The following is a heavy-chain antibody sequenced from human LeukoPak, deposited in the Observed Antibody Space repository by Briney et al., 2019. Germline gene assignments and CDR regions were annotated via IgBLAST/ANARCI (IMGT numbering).Heavy chain of an antibody. CDR2: INPSGGST. Sequence: ASVKVSCKAAGYTFTGYYTHWVRQAPGQGLEWMGWINPSGGSTSYAQKFQGRVTMTRDTSTSTVYMELSSLRSEDTAVYYCARDLKQWLVRGSSPAIDPYGMDVWGQGTTVTVSS. V-gene: IGHV1-46*01. CDR3: ARDLKQWLVRGSSPAIDPYGMDV. CDR1: GYTFTGYY. D-gene: IGHD6-19*01. J-gene: IGHJ6*02.